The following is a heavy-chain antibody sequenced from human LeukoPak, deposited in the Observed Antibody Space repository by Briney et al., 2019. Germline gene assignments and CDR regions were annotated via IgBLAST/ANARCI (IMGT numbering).Heavy chain of an antibody. CDR1: GFTVSSNY. CDR2: IYSGGST. D-gene: IGHD3-10*01. Sequence: GGSLRLSCAASGFTVSSNYMSWVREGPGKGLEWVSVIYSGGSTYYADSVKGRFTISRDNSKNTLYLQMNSLRAEDMAVYYCAREVYGSGSYYTWVDYWGQGTLVTVFS. CDR3: AREVYGSGSYYTWVDY. J-gene: IGHJ4*02. V-gene: IGHV3-66*01.